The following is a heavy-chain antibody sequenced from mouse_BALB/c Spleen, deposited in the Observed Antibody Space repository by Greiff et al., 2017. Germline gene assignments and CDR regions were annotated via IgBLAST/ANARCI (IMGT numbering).Heavy chain of an antibody. Sequence: DVKLQESGGGLVKPGGSLKLSCAASGFTFNSYTMSWVRQTPEKRLEWVATVSSGGSYTYYPDSVKGRFTISRDNAKNTLYLQMSSLKSEHTAMYYCTRDFQYGNGEFAYWGQGTLVTVSA. J-gene: IGHJ3*01. CDR3: TRDFQYGNGEFAY. V-gene: IGHV5-6-4*01. CDR1: GFTFNSYT. D-gene: IGHD2-10*02. CDR2: VSSGGSYT.